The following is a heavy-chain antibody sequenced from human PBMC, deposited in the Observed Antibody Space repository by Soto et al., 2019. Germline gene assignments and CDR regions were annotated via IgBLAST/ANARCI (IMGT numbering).Heavy chain of an antibody. CDR1: GYTFTNYG. CDR3: ARDRPAWGRWYYGMDV. J-gene: IGHJ6*02. V-gene: IGHV1-18*01. CDR2: ISAYNGNT. D-gene: IGHD3-16*01. Sequence: QVQLVQSGTEVKKPGASVKVSCKASGYTFTNYGISWVRQAPGQGLAWMGWISAYNGNTNYAQKLQGRVTMTTDTSTSTAFMELRSLRSDDTALYYCARDRPAWGRWYYGMDVWGQGTTVTVSS.